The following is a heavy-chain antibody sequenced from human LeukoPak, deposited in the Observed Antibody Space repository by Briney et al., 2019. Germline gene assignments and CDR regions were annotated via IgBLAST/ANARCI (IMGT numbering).Heavy chain of an antibody. J-gene: IGHJ4*02. CDR3: ARGLTSMPPGGY. CDR1: GGSFSDYY. CDR2: INHGGST. Sequence: KPSETLSLTCAVYGGSFSDYYWSWIRQPPGKGLEWIGEINHGGSTNYNPSLKSRVTILVDTSKNQFSLKLSSVTAADTAVYYCARGLTSMPPGGYWGQGTLVTVSS. V-gene: IGHV4-34*01. D-gene: IGHD2/OR15-2a*01.